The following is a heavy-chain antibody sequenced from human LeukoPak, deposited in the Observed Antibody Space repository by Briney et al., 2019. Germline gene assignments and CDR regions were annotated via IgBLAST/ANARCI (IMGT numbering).Heavy chain of an antibody. CDR3: ASVAAAEGMDYYYYGMDV. CDR2: IYYSGST. J-gene: IGHJ6*02. D-gene: IGHD6-13*01. V-gene: IGHV4-59*01. Sequence: SETLSLTCTVSGGSISSYYWSWIRQPPGKGLEWIGYIYYSGSTNYNPSLKSRVTISVDTSKNQFSLKLSSVTAADTAVYYCASVAAAEGMDYYYYGMDVWGQGTTVTVSS. CDR1: GGSISSYY.